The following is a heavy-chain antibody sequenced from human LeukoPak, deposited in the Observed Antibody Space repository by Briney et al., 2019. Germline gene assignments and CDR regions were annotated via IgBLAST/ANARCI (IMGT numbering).Heavy chain of an antibody. CDR3: ASPHLRDGYDRPYYYYGMDV. D-gene: IGHD5-12*01. Sequence: SVKVSCKASGGTFSSYAISWVRQAPGQGLEWMGMIIPILGIANYAQKFHGRVTITADKSTSTAYMELSSLRSEDTAVYYCASPHLRDGYDRPYYYYGMDVWGQGTTVTVSS. CDR1: GGTFSSYA. V-gene: IGHV1-69*04. CDR2: IIPILGIA. J-gene: IGHJ6*02.